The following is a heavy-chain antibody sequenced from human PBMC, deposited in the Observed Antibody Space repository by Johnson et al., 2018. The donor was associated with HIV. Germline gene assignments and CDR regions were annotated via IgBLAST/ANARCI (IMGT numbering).Heavy chain of an antibody. CDR1: GFTVSSNY. CDR3: ARGRDPGDYVGLGAFDI. CDR2: IYSGGST. D-gene: IGHD4-17*01. J-gene: IGHJ3*02. V-gene: IGHV3-66*03. Sequence: DVQLVESGGGLIQPGGSLRLSCAASGFTVSSNYMSWVRQAPGKGLEWVSVIYSGGSTYYADSVKGRFTISRDNSKNTLYLQMNSLRAEDTAVYFCARGRDPGDYVGLGAFDIWGQGTMVTVSS.